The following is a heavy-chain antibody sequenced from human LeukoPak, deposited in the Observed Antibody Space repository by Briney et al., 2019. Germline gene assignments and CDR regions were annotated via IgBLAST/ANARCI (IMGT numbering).Heavy chain of an antibody. CDR2: INPSGGSK. V-gene: IGHV1-46*01. D-gene: IGHD4-17*01. Sequence: ASVKVSGKASGYTCTSYYMHWVRQAPGQGLEWMGIINPSGGSKSYAQKFQGRVTMTRDMSTSTVYMELSSLRSEDTAVYYCARTPYGDYMDVWGKGTTVTVSS. CDR1: GYTCTSYY. J-gene: IGHJ6*03. CDR3: ARTPYGDYMDV.